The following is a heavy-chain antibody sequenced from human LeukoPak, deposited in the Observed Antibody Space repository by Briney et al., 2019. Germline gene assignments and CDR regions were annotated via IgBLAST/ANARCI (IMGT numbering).Heavy chain of an antibody. D-gene: IGHD6-19*01. V-gene: IGHV3-23*01. J-gene: IGHJ4*02. CDR1: GFIFRNYV. CDR3: AKLRYSSGWLDY. Sequence: GGSLRLSCAASGFIFRNYVMTWVRQAPGKGLEWVSSISGSGGNTYYEDSVKDRFTISRDNSKNTLYLQMNSLRAEDTAVYYCAKLRYSSGWLDYWGQGTLVTVSS. CDR2: ISGSGGNT.